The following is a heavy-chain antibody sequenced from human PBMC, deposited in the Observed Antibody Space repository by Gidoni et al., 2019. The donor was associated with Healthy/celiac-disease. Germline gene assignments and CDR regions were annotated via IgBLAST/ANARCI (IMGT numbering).Heavy chain of an antibody. CDR3: AKDRFVGTAMVTAFDY. V-gene: IGHV3-9*01. CDR1: GFTFDDYA. Sequence: EVQLVASGGGLVQPGRSLRLSCAASGFTFDDYAMHWVRQAPGKGLEWVSGISWNSGSIGYADSVKGRFTISRDNAKNSLYLQMNSLRAEDTALYYCAKDRFVGTAMVTAFDYWGQGTLVTVSS. CDR2: ISWNSGSI. D-gene: IGHD5-18*01. J-gene: IGHJ4*02.